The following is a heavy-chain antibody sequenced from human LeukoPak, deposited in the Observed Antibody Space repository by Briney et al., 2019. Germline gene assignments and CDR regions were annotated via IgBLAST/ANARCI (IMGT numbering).Heavy chain of an antibody. J-gene: IGHJ6*03. CDR3: ARAPYGSGLYYYMDV. CDR2: INPSGGST. CDR1: GYTFTSYY. D-gene: IGHD3-10*01. Sequence: ASVKVSCKASGYTFTSYYMHWVRQAPGQGLEWMGIINPSGGSTSYAQKFQGRVTMTRDMSTSTVYMELSSLRSEDTAVYYCARAPYGSGLYYYMDVWGKGTTVTVSS. V-gene: IGHV1-46*01.